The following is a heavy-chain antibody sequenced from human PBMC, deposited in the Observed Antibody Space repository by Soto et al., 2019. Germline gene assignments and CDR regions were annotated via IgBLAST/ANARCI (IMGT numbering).Heavy chain of an antibody. CDR1: GFTVSSKY. D-gene: IGHD2-2*01. CDR3: AKARCSTTNCYVPDY. V-gene: IGHV3-66*01. CDR2: IQSGGPT. J-gene: IGHJ4*02. Sequence: GGSLRLSCAASGFTVSSKYMSWVRQAPGKGLEWVSLIQSGGPTYYADSVKGRFTISRDNPKNTLYLQMNSLRVEDTAMYYCAKARCSTTNCYVPDYWGQGTLVTVSS.